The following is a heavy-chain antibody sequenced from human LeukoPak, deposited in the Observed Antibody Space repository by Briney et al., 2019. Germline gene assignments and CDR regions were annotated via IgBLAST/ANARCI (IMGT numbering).Heavy chain of an antibody. D-gene: IGHD3-10*01. J-gene: IGHJ4*02. CDR3: ARLRGRYYYGSGSSLGL. V-gene: IGHV4-34*01. CDR2: FNHSGST. CDR1: GGSFSGYY. Sequence: KPSETLSLTCAVYGGSFSGYYWSWLRQPPGKGLEWIGEFNHSGSTNYNPSLKSRVTISVDTSKNQFSLKLSSVTAADTAVYYCARLRGRYYYGSGSSLGLWGQGTLVTVSS.